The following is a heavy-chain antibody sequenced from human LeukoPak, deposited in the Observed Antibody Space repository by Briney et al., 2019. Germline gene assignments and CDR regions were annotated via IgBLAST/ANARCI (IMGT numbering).Heavy chain of an antibody. CDR1: GGSISSTSYY. D-gene: IGHD5-12*01. CDR3: ARVSRGGYEFLDNWYFDL. V-gene: IGHV4-39*07. CDR2: IYYTGST. J-gene: IGHJ2*01. Sequence: NASETLSLTCTVSGGSISSTSYYWGWIRQPPGKGLEWIGNIYYTGSTYYNPSLKSRVTISVDTSKNQFSLNLSSVTAADTAVFYCARVSRGGYEFLDNWYFDLWGRGTLVTVSS.